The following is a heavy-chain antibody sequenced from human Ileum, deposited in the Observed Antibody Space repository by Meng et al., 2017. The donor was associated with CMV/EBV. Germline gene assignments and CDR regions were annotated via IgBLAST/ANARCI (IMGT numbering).Heavy chain of an antibody. CDR2: ISSSGSTI. Sequence: GESLKISCAASGLIFSSYEMNWVRQAPGKGLEWVSYISSSGSTIYYADSVKGRFTMSRDNAKNSLFLQMNSLRAEDTAVYYCAREGYCSATACYGLGFDSWGQGTLVTVSS. CDR1: GLIFSSYE. CDR3: AREGYCSATACYGLGFDS. V-gene: IGHV3-48*03. J-gene: IGHJ4*02. D-gene: IGHD2-2*01.